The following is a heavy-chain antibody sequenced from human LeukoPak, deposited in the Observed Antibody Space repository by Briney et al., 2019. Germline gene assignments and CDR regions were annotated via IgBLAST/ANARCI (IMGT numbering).Heavy chain of an antibody. Sequence: GSSVKVSCKASGYTFTSYYIHWVRQAPGQGLDWMGIINPNDGTTTYAQKFQGRVTMTRDTSTTTVYMELSSLRSDDTAAYYCARDKGIGWYHFDYWGQGTLVTVSS. V-gene: IGHV1-46*01. CDR3: ARDKGIGWYHFDY. CDR1: GYTFTSYY. D-gene: IGHD6-19*01. CDR2: INPNDGTT. J-gene: IGHJ4*02.